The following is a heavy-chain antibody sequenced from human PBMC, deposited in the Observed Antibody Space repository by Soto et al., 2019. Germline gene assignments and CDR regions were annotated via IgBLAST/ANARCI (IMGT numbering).Heavy chain of an antibody. J-gene: IGHJ4*02. CDR1: GFTFSSYA. D-gene: IGHD1-1*01. V-gene: IGHV3-30-3*01. CDR3: ASPRRDWNRAALDY. Sequence: GGSLRLSCAASGFTFSSYAMHWVRQAPGKGLEWVAVISYDGSNKYYADSVKGRFTISRDNSKNTLYLQMNSLRAEDTAVYYCASPRRDWNRAALDYWGQGTLVTVSS. CDR2: ISYDGSNK.